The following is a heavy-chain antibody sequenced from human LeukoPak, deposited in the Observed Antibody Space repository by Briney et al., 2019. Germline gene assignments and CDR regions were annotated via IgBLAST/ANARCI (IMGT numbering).Heavy chain of an antibody. Sequence: GGSLRLSCAASGSTVSSNYMNWVRQGPGKGLEWISTIFSDDTTYYADSVKGRFIISRDNFKNTLYLQMSSLRVGDTAVYYCARDPRVDHSGMDVWGQGTTVTVSS. CDR2: IFSDDTT. CDR3: ARDPRVDHSGMDV. D-gene: IGHD2-15*01. J-gene: IGHJ6*02. V-gene: IGHV3-66*01. CDR1: GSTVSSNY.